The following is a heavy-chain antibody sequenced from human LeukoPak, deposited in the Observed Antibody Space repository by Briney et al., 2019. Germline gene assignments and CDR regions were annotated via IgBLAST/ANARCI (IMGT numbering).Heavy chain of an antibody. CDR3: ARASLTVTPLFDY. CDR2: IYSGGST. D-gene: IGHD4-17*01. Sequence: PGGSLRLSCAGYGFSVSANYMSWVRQAPGKGLEWVSVIYSGGSTYYADSVKGRFTISRDNSKNTLYLQMNSLRSEDTAVYYCARASLTVTPLFDYWGQGTLVTVSS. J-gene: IGHJ4*02. CDR1: GFSVSANY. V-gene: IGHV3-53*05.